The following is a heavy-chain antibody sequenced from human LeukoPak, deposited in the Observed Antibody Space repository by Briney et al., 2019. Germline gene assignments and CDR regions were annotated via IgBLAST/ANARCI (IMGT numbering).Heavy chain of an antibody. CDR1: GYTFTDYY. Sequence: GASVKVSCKASGYTFTDYYMHWVRQAPGQGLEWMVWINTDSGGTNYAQKFQGRVTMTIGTSISTAYLELTRLTSDDTAVYYCARGEGSSIDYWGQGTLVTVSS. V-gene: IGHV1-2*02. CDR3: ARGEGSSIDY. J-gene: IGHJ4*02. CDR2: INTDSGGT. D-gene: IGHD6-13*01.